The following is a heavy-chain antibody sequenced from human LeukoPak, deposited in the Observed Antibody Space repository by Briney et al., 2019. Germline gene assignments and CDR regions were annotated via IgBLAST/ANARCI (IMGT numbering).Heavy chain of an antibody. V-gene: IGHV4-61*02. J-gene: IGHJ4*02. D-gene: IGHD3-10*01. CDR3: ARGGCDRAFDY. CDR2: IYTSGST. CDR1: GGSISSVSYY. Sequence: SETLSLTCTVSGGSISSVSYYWSWIRQPAGKGLEWIGRIYTSGSTNYNPSLKSRVIISVDTSKNQFSLKLSSVTAADTAVYYCARGGCDRAFDYWGQGTLVTVSS.